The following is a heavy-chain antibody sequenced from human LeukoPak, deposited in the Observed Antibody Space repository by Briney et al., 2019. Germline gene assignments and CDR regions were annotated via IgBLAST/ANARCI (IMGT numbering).Heavy chain of an antibody. J-gene: IGHJ4*02. V-gene: IGHV1-3*01. CDR2: INVGNGDT. CDR3: ARKNYGDRHPYDY. Sequence: GASVKVPCKASGYNFITYAMHWVRQAPGQGLEWMGYINVGNGDTKYSQKFQGRVTFTRDTSASIAYMELSSLTSEDTAIYYCARKNYGDRHPYDYWGQGTLVTVSS. D-gene: IGHD2-21*02. CDR1: GYNFITYA.